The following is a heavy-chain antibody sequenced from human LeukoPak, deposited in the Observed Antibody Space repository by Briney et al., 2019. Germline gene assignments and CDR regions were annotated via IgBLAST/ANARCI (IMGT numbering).Heavy chain of an antibody. Sequence: GASVKVSCKASGYTFTGYYMHWVRQAPGQGLEWMGWINPNSGGTNYAQKFQGWVTMTRDTSISTAYMELSRLRSDDTAVYYCARSKIQPPDSDSSGSEFDYWGQGTLVTVSS. CDR2: INPNSGGT. CDR1: GYTFTGYY. J-gene: IGHJ4*02. D-gene: IGHD6-19*01. CDR3: ARSKIQPPDSDSSGSEFDY. V-gene: IGHV1-2*04.